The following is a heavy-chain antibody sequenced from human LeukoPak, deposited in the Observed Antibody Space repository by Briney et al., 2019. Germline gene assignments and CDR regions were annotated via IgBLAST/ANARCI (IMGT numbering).Heavy chain of an antibody. V-gene: IGHV1-46*01. D-gene: IGHD1-26*01. CDR2: INPSGGST. CDR3: ARDRYSGSYRFDY. Sequence: ASGKVCCKASGSTFTSYYMQWVRQAHGQGLEWMGIINPSGGSTSYAQKFQGRVTMTRDMSTSTVYMELSSLRSEDTAVYYCARDRYSGSYRFDYWGQGTLVTVSS. J-gene: IGHJ4*02. CDR1: GSTFTSYY.